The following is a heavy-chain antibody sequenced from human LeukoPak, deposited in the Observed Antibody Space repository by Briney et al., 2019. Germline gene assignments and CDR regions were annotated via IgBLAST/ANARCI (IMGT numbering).Heavy chain of an antibody. CDR1: GDSIISSTYY. Sequence: SESLSLTCSVSGDSIISSTYYWGWIRQPTGKGLEWIGRVYYSGTTYSHPSLKSRATITIDTSENQFSLKLSSMTAVYTAVYYCARKYTQIEYCGSSSCPGAFHIWGQGTMATVSS. CDR2: VYYSGTT. CDR3: ARKYTQIEYCGSSSCPGAFHI. J-gene: IGHJ3*02. D-gene: IGHD2-2*01. V-gene: IGHV4-39*07.